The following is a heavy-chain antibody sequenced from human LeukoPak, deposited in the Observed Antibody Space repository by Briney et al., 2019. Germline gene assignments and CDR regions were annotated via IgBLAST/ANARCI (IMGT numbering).Heavy chain of an antibody. D-gene: IGHD3-22*01. J-gene: IGHJ4*02. CDR2: IYYSGST. Sequence: SETLSLTCTVSGGSISSYYWSWIRQPPGKGLEWIGYIYYSGSTNYSPSLKSRVTISVDTSKNQFSLKLSSVTAADTAVYYCARAPFSYDSSGYHYWGQGTLVTVSS. V-gene: IGHV4-59*01. CDR3: ARAPFSYDSSGYHY. CDR1: GGSISSYY.